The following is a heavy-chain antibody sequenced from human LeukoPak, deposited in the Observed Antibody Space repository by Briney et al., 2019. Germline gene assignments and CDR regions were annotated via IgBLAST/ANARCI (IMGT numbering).Heavy chain of an antibody. J-gene: IGHJ4*02. Sequence: PGGSLRLSCAASGFTFSDYYMSWIRQAPGKGLEWVSYISSSSSYTNYADSVKGRFTISRDNSKNTLYLQMSSLRAEDTALYYCAKDFFDGNSVGTYFDYWGQGTLVTVSS. CDR1: GFTFSDYY. D-gene: IGHD4-23*01. CDR2: ISSSSSYT. CDR3: AKDFFDGNSVGTYFDY. V-gene: IGHV3-11*05.